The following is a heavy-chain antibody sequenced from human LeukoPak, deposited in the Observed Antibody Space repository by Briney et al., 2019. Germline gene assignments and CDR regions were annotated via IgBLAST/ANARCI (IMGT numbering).Heavy chain of an antibody. CDR1: GFTFSSYA. CDR3: ARENSYDSSGSHPGGGPFDY. V-gene: IGHV4-34*01. CDR2: INHSGST. D-gene: IGHD3-22*01. J-gene: IGHJ4*02. Sequence: GSLRLSCAASGFTFSSYAMSWIRQPPGKGLEWIGEINHSGSTNYNPSLKSRVTISVDTSKNQFSLKLSSVTAADTAVYYCARENSYDSSGSHPGGGPFDYWGQGTLVTVSS.